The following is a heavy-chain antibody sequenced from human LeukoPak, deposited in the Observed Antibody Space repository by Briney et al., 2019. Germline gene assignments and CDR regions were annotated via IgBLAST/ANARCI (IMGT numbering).Heavy chain of an antibody. V-gene: IGHV1-69*04. J-gene: IGHJ4*02. D-gene: IGHD1-26*01. CDR2: IIPILGIA. CDR3: ASGSYGLFDY. CDR1: GGTFSSYA. Sequence: ASVKVSCKASGGTFSSYAISWVRQAPGQGLEWMGRIIPILGIANYAQKFQGRVTITADKSTSTAYVELSSLRSEDTAVYYCASGSYGLFDYWGQGTLVTVSS.